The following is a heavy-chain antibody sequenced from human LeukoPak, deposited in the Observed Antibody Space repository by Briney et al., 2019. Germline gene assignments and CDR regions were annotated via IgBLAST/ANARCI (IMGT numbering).Heavy chain of an antibody. CDR1: GFTFSDYT. D-gene: IGHD2-21*01. J-gene: IGHJ4*02. CDR2: ITANARSK. CDR3: AKAPVTTCRGAYCYPFDY. V-gene: IGHV3-64*02. Sequence: GGSLRLSCAGSGFTFSDYTMHWVRQGPGKGLEYVSAITANARSKYHADSVKGRFTISRDSSKNTLFLQMNRLRPEDAAVYYCAKAPVTTCRGAYCYPFDYWGQGTLVTVSS.